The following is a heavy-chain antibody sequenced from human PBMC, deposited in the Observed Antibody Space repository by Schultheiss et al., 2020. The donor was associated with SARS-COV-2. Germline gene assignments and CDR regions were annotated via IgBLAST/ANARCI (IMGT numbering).Heavy chain of an antibody. CDR1: GFTFNRHW. D-gene: IGHD6-13*01. CDR2: ISGSGGST. V-gene: IGHV3-23*01. J-gene: IGHJ4*02. Sequence: GGSLRLSCEVSGFTFNRHWMSWVRLAPGKGLEWVSAISGSGGSTYYADSVKGRFTISRDNSKNTLYLQMSSLRAEDTAVYYCARLLGGIAAAGTVPQLDYWGQGTLVTVSS. CDR3: ARLLGGIAAAGTVPQLDY.